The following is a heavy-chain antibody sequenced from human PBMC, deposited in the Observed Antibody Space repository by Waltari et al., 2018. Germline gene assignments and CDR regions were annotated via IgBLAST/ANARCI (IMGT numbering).Heavy chain of an antibody. J-gene: IGHJ4*02. CDR3: AKAFRGYSGSYFDY. CDR1: GFSFGGFA. Sequence: EVQLLESGGGLVQPGGSLGLSCAPSGFSFGGFARNGVRQAPGKGLEWVSGISGSGATTYYADSVRGRFTISRDNSRNTLSLEMNSLRAEDTAVYYCAKAFRGYSGSYFDYWGQGAPVTVSS. D-gene: IGHD5-12*01. CDR2: ISGSGATT. V-gene: IGHV3-23*01.